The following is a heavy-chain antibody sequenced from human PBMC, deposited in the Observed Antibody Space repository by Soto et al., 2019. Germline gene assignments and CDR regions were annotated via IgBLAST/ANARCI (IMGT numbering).Heavy chain of an antibody. D-gene: IGHD2-2*01. J-gene: IGHJ6*03. CDR2: MNPNSGNT. V-gene: IGHV1-8*01. CDR3: AIIRVPDAMKAYYYYMDV. Sequence: ASVKVSWKASGYTFTSYDINWVRQATGQGLEWMGWMNPNSGNTGYAQKFQGRVTMTRNTSISTAYMELSSLRSEDTAVYYCAIIRVPDAMKAYYYYMDVWGKGTTVTVSS. CDR1: GYTFTSYD.